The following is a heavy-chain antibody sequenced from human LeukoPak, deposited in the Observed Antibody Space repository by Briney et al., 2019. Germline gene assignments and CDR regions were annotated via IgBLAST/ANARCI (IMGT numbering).Heavy chain of an antibody. CDR2: ISGSGGST. J-gene: IGHJ4*02. CDR3: AKAPSITMIVVVSPFDY. Sequence: QPGVSLRLSCAASGFTFSSYAMSWVRQAPGKGLEWVSAISGSGGSTYYADSVKGRFTISRDNSKNTLYLQMNSLRAEDTAVYYCAKAPSITMIVVVSPFDYWGQGTLVTVSS. D-gene: IGHD3-22*01. V-gene: IGHV3-23*01. CDR1: GFTFSSYA.